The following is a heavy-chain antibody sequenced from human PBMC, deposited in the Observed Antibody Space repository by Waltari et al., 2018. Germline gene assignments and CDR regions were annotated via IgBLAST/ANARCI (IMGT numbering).Heavy chain of an antibody. V-gene: IGHV1-69*09. Sequence: QVQLVQSGAEVKKPGSSVKVSCKASGGTFSSYAISWVRQAPGQGLEWMGRILPILAIANYAQKFQGRVTITADKSTSTAYMELSSLRSEDTAVYYCAREVVVPAAYPFDYWGQGTLVTVSS. D-gene: IGHD2-2*01. CDR2: ILPILAIA. CDR1: GGTFSSYA. CDR3: AREVVVPAAYPFDY. J-gene: IGHJ4*02.